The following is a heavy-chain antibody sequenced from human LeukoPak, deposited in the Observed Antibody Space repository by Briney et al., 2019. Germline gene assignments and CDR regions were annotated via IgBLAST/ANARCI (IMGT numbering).Heavy chain of an antibody. CDR1: GFTFTKYA. J-gene: IGHJ5*02. CDR3: AKDYNNYFDP. CDR2: ISGDGGSA. Sequence: GGSLRLSCAASGFTFTKYAMSWVRQAPGRGLEWVSAISGDGGSAYYADSVKGRFTISRDNSKNTLWLQMNSLRADDTAVYYCAKDYNNYFDPWGQGTLVTVSS. V-gene: IGHV3-23*01.